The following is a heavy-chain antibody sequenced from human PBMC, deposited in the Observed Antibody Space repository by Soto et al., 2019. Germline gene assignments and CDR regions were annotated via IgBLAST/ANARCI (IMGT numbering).Heavy chain of an antibody. CDR1: GYTFTSYA. Sequence: QVQLVQSGAEVQKPGASVKVSCKASGYTFTSYAMHWVRQAPGQRLEWMGWINDGNGNTRYSQKFQGRVTITRDTSASTAYMELSGLRSEDTAVYSCARDLGFGLSDYWGQGTLVTVSS. CDR3: ARDLGFGLSDY. CDR2: INDGNGNT. V-gene: IGHV1-3*01. J-gene: IGHJ4*02. D-gene: IGHD3-10*01.